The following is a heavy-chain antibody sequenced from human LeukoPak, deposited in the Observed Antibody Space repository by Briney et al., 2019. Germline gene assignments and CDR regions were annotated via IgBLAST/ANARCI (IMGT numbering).Heavy chain of an antibody. V-gene: IGHV1-8*01. CDR1: GYTFTNFD. CDR3: ARPTSRPSNYYSMDV. J-gene: IGHJ6*03. CDR2: INPNNGNA. D-gene: IGHD6-13*01. Sequence: GSVEVSCKASGYTFTNFDLNWVRQAPGQGLEWVGWINPNNGNADYAQRFQGRVTMARDTAISTVYMELSSLTYEDSAVYYCARPTSRPSNYYSMDVWGKGTTVIVSS.